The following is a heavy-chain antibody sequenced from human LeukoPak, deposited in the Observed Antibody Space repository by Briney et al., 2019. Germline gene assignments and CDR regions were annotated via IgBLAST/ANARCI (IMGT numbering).Heavy chain of an antibody. D-gene: IGHD5-12*01. Sequence: ASVKVSCKASGGTFSSYAISWVRQAPGQGLEWMGGIIPIFGTANYAQKFQGRVTITADESTSTAYMELSSLRSEDTAVYYCARVMRRYSGYDRGRVDYYYYYYMDVWGKGTTVTISS. CDR3: ARVMRRYSGYDRGRVDYYYYYYMDV. J-gene: IGHJ6*03. V-gene: IGHV1-69*01. CDR1: GGTFSSYA. CDR2: IIPIFGTA.